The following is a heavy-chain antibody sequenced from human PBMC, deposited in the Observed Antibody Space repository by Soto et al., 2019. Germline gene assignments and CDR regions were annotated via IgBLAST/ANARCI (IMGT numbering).Heavy chain of an antibody. Sequence: PGESLKISCKGSGYSFTSYWIGWVRQMPGKVLEWMGIIYPGDSDTRYSPSFQGQVTISADKSISTAYLHWSSLKASDTARYYCARRVQLASPGWFDPGGQGXLVTVSS. V-gene: IGHV5-51*01. J-gene: IGHJ5*02. CDR2: IYPGDSDT. CDR3: ARRVQLASPGWFDP. D-gene: IGHD5-18*01. CDR1: GYSFTSYW.